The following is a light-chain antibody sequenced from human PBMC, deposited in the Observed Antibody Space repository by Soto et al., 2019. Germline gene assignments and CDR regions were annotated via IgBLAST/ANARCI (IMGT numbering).Light chain of an antibody. CDR3: AAWDDSLNGVV. V-gene: IGLV1-44*01. CDR2: SNN. CDR1: SSNIGSNT. Sequence: QSVLTQPPSASGTPGQRVTISCSGSSSNIGSNTVNWYQQLPGTAPKLLIYSNNQRPSGVPDRFSGSKSGTSASLAISGLQYEDETDYYCAAWDDSLNGVVFGRGTKLTVL. J-gene: IGLJ2*01.